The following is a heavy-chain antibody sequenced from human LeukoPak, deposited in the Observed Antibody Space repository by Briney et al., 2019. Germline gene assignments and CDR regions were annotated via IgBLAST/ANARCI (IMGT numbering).Heavy chain of an antibody. Sequence: GGSLRLSCAASGFTFSSYWMSWVRQAPGKGLEWVANIKQDGSEKYYVDSVKGRFTISRDNAKNSLYLQMNSLRAEDTAVYYFARNPNYYYSRGAPDYWGQGTLVTVSS. D-gene: IGHD3-22*01. V-gene: IGHV3-7*01. J-gene: IGHJ4*02. CDR1: GFTFSSYW. CDR2: IKQDGSEK. CDR3: ARNPNYYYSRGAPDY.